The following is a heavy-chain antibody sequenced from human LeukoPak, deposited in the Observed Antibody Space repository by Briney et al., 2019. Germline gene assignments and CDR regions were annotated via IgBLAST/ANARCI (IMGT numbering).Heavy chain of an antibody. CDR3: ARGRRSNYADWFDP. Sequence: ASVKVSCKASGYTFTGYYMHWVRQAPGQGLEWMGWINPNSGGTNYAQKFQGRVTMTRDTSISTAYMELSRLRSDDTAVYYCARGRRSNYADWFDPWGQGNLVTVSS. CDR2: INPNSGGT. D-gene: IGHD4-11*01. V-gene: IGHV1-2*02. CDR1: GYTFTGYY. J-gene: IGHJ5*02.